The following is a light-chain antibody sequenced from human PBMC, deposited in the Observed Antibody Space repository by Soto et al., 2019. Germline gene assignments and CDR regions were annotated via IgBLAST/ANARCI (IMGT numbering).Light chain of an antibody. CDR2: TTS. CDR1: QDISSW. V-gene: IGKV1-12*01. J-gene: IGKJ5*01. CDR3: QQANRFPIT. Sequence: DIQMTQSPSFVSASVGDRVTVTCRASQDISSWLAWYQQKPGKAPKLLIYTTSTLGSGVPSRFSGRRSGTDFTLTISGLQPEDFATYYCQQANRFPITFGQGTRLEMK.